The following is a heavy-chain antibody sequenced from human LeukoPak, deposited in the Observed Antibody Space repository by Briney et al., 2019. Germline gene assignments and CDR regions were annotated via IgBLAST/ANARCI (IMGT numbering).Heavy chain of an antibody. J-gene: IGHJ4*02. CDR1: GFTVSSNY. Sequence: SGGSLRLSCAASGFTVSSNYMSWVRQAPGKGLEWVSVIYSGGTTYYADSVKGRFTISRDNAKNSLNLQMNSLRDEDTAVYYCARGEDYWGQGTLVTVSS. CDR2: IYSGGTT. V-gene: IGHV3-53*01. CDR3: ARGEDY.